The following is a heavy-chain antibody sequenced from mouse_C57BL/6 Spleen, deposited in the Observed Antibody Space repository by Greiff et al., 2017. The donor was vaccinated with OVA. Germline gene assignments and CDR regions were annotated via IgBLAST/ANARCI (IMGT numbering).Heavy chain of an antibody. V-gene: IGHV5-6*03. Sequence: EVMLVESGGGLVKPGGSLKLSCAASGFTFSSYGMSWVRQTPDKRLEWVATISSGGSYTYYPDSVKGRFTISRDNAKNTLYLQMSSLKSEDTAMYYCARWDDYAMDYWGQGTSVTVSS. D-gene: IGHD4-1*01. CDR2: ISSGGSYT. CDR1: GFTFSSYG. CDR3: ARWDDYAMDY. J-gene: IGHJ4*01.